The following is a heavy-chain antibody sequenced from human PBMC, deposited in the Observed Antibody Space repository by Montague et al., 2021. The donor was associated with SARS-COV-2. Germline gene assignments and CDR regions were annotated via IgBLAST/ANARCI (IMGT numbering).Heavy chain of an antibody. V-gene: IGHV4-61*02. CDR3: ARDYGDYSYYYGLDV. CDR1: GGSIRSGSYY. J-gene: IGHJ6*02. Sequence: TLSLTCTVSGGSIRSGSYYWSWIRQLAGKGLEWIGRIYSSESTNYNPSLKSRVTMSVDTSKNQFSLKVSSVTAADTAVYYCARDYGDYSYYYGLDVWGQGTTVTVSS. CDR2: IYSSEST. D-gene: IGHD4-17*01.